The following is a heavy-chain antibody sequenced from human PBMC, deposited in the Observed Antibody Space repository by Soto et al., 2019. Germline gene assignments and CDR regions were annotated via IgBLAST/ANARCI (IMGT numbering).Heavy chain of an antibody. V-gene: IGHV1-2*04. CDR2: VNPNSGGT. Sequence: QVQLVQSGAEVKKPGASVKVSCKASGYTFTDYYIHWVRQAPGQGLEWMGWVNPNSGGTNYAQKFQAWVTMTRDTSISTVYMELSSLKSDDMAVYYCAREGAATANYGMDVWGQGTTVTVSS. CDR1: GYTFTDYY. J-gene: IGHJ6*02. CDR3: AREGAATANYGMDV. D-gene: IGHD2-15*01.